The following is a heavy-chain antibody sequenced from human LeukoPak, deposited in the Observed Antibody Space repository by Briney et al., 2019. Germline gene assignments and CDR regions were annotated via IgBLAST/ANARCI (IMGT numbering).Heavy chain of an antibody. CDR1: GYTLTELS. V-gene: IGHV1-24*01. D-gene: IGHD2-2*01. CDR2: FDPEDGET. CDR3: ATHEGYCSSTSCFPPYFQH. J-gene: IGHJ1*01. Sequence: ASVKVSCKVSGYTLTELSMHWVRRAPGKGLEWMGGFDPEDGETIYAQKFQGRVTMTEDTSTDTAYMELSSLRSEDTAVYYCATHEGYCSSTSCFPPYFQHWGQGTLVTVSS.